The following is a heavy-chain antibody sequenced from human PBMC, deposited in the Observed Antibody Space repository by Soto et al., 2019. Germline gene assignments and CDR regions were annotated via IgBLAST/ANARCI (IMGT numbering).Heavy chain of an antibody. J-gene: IGHJ4*02. V-gene: IGHV3-33*01. CDR1: GFSVNTHV. CDR2: LWYDGSRE. D-gene: IGHD2-2*02. Sequence: QVQLVESGGGVVQPGRSLRLSCAASGFSVNTHVIHWIRQAPGKGLEWVAVLWYDGSREYYADSVKGRFTISRDNSKNMMYLQMDNLRVEDTAVYYCARVPRFDTWYFDYWGQGTLATCSS. CDR3: ARVPRFDTWYFDY.